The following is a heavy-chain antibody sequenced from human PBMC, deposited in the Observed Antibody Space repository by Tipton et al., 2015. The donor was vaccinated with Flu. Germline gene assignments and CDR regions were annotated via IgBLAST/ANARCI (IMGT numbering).Heavy chain of an antibody. V-gene: IGHV3-7*03. CDR1: GFTFSDYW. Sequence: GSLRLSCEASGFTFSDYWMTWVRQSPGKGLESVATIQQYGGEKHYVDSVRGRFTISRDDASNSLYLQMNSLRAQDTAVYYCARSAPGDCSSTSCSLFDYWGQGILVTASS. CDR3: ARSAPGDCSSTSCSLFDY. J-gene: IGHJ4*02. CDR2: IQQYGGEK. D-gene: IGHD2-2*01.